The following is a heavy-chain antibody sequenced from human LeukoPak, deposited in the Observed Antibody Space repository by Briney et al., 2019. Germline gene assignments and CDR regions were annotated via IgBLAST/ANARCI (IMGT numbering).Heavy chain of an antibody. V-gene: IGHV3-23*01. CDR3: AKDGLYYCGGGTCFDS. J-gene: IGHJ4*02. CDR2: ISGRWGNT. CDR1: VFIFSSYA. Sequence: GGSLRLSCAASVFIFSSYAISWVRKAPGKGVEGVSTISGRWGNTYYADSVKGRFTNSRNNPKHTLYMQMNSLTAEDTAPYSCAKDGLYYCGGGTCFDSWGQGTLVTVS. D-gene: IGHD2-15*01.